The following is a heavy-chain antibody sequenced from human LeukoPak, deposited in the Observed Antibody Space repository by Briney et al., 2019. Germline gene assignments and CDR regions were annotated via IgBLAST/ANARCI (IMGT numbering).Heavy chain of an antibody. CDR3: ARANMGAFDI. CDR2: IYYSGST. CDR1: GGSISSSSYY. V-gene: IGHV4-39*01. D-gene: IGHD2/OR15-2a*01. J-gene: IGHJ3*02. Sequence: SETLSLTRTVSGGSISSSSYYWGWIRQPPGKGLEWIGSIYYSGSTYYNPSLKSRVTISVDTSKNQFSLKLSSVTAADTAVYYCARANMGAFDIWGQGTMVTVSS.